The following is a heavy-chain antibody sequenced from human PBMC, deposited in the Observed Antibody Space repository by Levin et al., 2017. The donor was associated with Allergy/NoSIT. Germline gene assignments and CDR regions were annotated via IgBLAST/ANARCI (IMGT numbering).Heavy chain of an antibody. J-gene: IGHJ4*02. CDR1: GFTFTDAW. CDR2: IKSKSDGGTT. CDR3: TTLGSSRKFDY. Sequence: KSGGSLRLSCAASGFTFTDAWMNWVRQAPGKGLEWIGRIKSKSDGGTTDYAAPVKDRFTISRDDSESTVYLLMNSLKVEDTAVYYCTTLGSSRKFDYWGQGALVTVSS. D-gene: IGHD3-10*01. V-gene: IGHV3-15*01.